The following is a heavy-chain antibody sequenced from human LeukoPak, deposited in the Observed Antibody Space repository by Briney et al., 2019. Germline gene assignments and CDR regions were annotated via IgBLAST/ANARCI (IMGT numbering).Heavy chain of an antibody. J-gene: IGHJ4*02. CDR1: GGSITSYY. V-gene: IGHV4-59*01. CDR2: ISYTGST. D-gene: IGHD1-26*01. CDR3: AKDFAATTIPKYYFEY. Sequence: PSETLSLTCTVSGGSITSYYWSWIRQSPGKGLEWIGYISYTGSTSYNPSVRSRVTISVDTSKDQFSLKLSSVTAADTAVYYCAKDFAATTIPKYYFEYWGQGTLVTVSS.